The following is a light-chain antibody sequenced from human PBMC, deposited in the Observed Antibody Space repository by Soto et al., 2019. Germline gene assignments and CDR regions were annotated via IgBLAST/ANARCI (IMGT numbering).Light chain of an antibody. Sequence: QSVLTQPASVSGSPGQSITISCTGTTSDVGSYSLVSWYQQHPGKAPKLMIYEGTKRPSGVSNRFSGSKSGNTASLTISGLQAEYEADYSCCSFAGGTNLDFVPGTKVPDL. CDR1: TSDVGSYSL. CDR2: EGT. J-gene: IGLJ1*01. CDR3: CSFAGGTNLD. V-gene: IGLV2-23*01.